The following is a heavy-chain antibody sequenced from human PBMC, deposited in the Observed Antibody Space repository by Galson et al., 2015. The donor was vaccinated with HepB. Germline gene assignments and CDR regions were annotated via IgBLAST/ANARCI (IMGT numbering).Heavy chain of an antibody. Sequence: SLRLSCAASGFTFSSHAMSWVRQAPGKGLEGVSAISGGGGSTYYADSVKGRFTISRDNSKNTLYLQMNSLRAEDTAVYYCAKDFGTWGVVWFGESLPLQYGMDVWGQGTMVTVSS. CDR3: AKDFGTWGVVWFGESLPLQYGMDV. CDR1: GFTFSSHA. V-gene: IGHV3-23*01. D-gene: IGHD3-10*01. J-gene: IGHJ6*02. CDR2: ISGGGGST.